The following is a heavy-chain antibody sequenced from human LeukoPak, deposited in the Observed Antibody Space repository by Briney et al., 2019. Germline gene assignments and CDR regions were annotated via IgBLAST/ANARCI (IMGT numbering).Heavy chain of an antibody. V-gene: IGHV4-4*07. J-gene: IGHJ6*03. Sequence: PSETLSLTCTVSGGSISSYYWSWIRQPAGKGLEWIGRIYTSGSTNYNPSLKSRVTMSVDTSKNQFSLKLSSVTAADTAVYYCARDQRILEWSGGYYCYMDVWGKGTTVTVSS. CDR3: ARDQRILEWSGGYYCYMDV. D-gene: IGHD3-3*01. CDR1: GGSISSYY. CDR2: IYTSGST.